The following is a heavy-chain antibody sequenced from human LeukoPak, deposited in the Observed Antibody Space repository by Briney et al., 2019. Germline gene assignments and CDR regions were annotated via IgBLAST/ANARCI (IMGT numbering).Heavy chain of an antibody. J-gene: IGHJ4*02. Sequence: GSVKVSCKASGYTFTAYYMHWVRQAPGQGLEWMGWINPNSGGTNYAQKFQDRVTMSRDTSISTAYMELSSLRSDDTAVYYCARNFQNYYGSGSYDVWGQGTQVTVSS. D-gene: IGHD3-10*01. V-gene: IGHV1-2*02. CDR2: INPNSGGT. CDR1: GYTFTAYY. CDR3: ARNFQNYYGSGSYDV.